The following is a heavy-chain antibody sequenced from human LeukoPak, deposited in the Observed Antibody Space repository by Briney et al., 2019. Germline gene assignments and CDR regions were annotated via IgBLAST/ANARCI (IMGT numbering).Heavy chain of an antibody. CDR1: GFTFSSYA. CDR3: AKDRYSGSYYTY. Sequence: GGSLRLSCAASGFTFSSYAMSWVRQAPGKGLEWVSAISGSGGSTYYADSVKGRFTISRDNSKNTLYLQMNGLRAEDTAVYYCAKDRYSGSYYTYWGQGTLVTVSS. D-gene: IGHD1-26*01. J-gene: IGHJ4*02. CDR2: ISGSGGST. V-gene: IGHV3-23*01.